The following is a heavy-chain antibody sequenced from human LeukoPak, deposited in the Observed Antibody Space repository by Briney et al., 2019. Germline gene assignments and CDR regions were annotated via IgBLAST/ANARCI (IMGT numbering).Heavy chain of an antibody. D-gene: IGHD3-10*01. V-gene: IGHV5-51*01. Sequence: GESLKISCKGSGYSFTSYWIGWVRQMPGKGLEWMGIIYPGDSDTRYSPSFQGQGTISADKSISTAYLQWSSLKASDTAMYYCARWYYYGSGSSRSMDVWGQGTTVTVSS. CDR1: GYSFTSYW. CDR2: IYPGDSDT. J-gene: IGHJ6*02. CDR3: ARWYYYGSGSSRSMDV.